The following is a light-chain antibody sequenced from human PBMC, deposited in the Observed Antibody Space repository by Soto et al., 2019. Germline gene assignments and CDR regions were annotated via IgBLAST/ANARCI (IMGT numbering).Light chain of an antibody. CDR2: GAS. CDR3: QQYGSSPVT. V-gene: IGKV3-20*01. Sequence: EIVLTQSPGTLSLSPGERATLSCRASQSVSSSYLAWYKQKPGQAPRLLIYGASSRATGIPDRFSGSGSGTDFTLTISRLEPEDFAVYYCQQYGSSPVTFGQGTKLEIK. J-gene: IGKJ2*01. CDR1: QSVSSSY.